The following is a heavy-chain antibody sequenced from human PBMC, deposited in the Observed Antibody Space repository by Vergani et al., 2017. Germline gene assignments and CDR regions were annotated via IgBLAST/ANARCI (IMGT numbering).Heavy chain of an antibody. Sequence: EVQLLESGGGLVQPGGSLRLSCAASGFTFSTYAMTWVRQAPGKGLEWVSAISGSGGSTYYADSVKGRFTISRDNSKNTLYLQMDSLRAEDTAVYYCAKREGCSGGSCYSRYYYYYMDVWFKGTTVTVSS. CDR2: ISGSGGST. J-gene: IGHJ6*03. CDR3: AKREGCSGGSCYSRYYYYYMDV. D-gene: IGHD2-15*01. V-gene: IGHV3-23*01. CDR1: GFTFSTYA.